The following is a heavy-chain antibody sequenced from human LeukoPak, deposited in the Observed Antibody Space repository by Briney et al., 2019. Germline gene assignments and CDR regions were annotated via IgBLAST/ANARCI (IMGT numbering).Heavy chain of an antibody. J-gene: IGHJ4*02. V-gene: IGHV4-39*01. CDR2: IYYSGST. D-gene: IGHD5-24*01. CDR1: SGSISSSSYY. Sequence: SETLSLTCTVSSGSISSSSYYWGWLRQPPGKGLEWIGSIYYSGSTYYNPSLKSRVTISVDTSKNQFSLKLSSVTAADTAVYYCARRRDGYNYFDYWGQGTLVTVSS. CDR3: ARRRDGYNYFDY.